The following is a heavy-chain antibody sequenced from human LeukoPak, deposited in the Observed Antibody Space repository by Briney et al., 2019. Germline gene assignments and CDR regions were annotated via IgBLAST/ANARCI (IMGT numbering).Heavy chain of an antibody. CDR2: ISYDGSNK. CDR1: GFTFSSYA. D-gene: IGHD6-13*01. Sequence: PGRSLRLSCAASGFTFSSYAMHRVRQAPGKGLEWVAVISYDGSNKYYADSVKGRFTISRDNSKNTLYLQMNSLRAEDTAVYYCARVAAGREYYFDYWGQGTLVTVSS. V-gene: IGHV3-30*04. J-gene: IGHJ4*02. CDR3: ARVAAGREYYFDY.